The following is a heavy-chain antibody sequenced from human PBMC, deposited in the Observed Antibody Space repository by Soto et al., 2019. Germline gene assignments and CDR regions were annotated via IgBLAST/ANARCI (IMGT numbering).Heavy chain of an antibody. D-gene: IGHD3-10*01. CDR2: ISYDGTNK. CDR1: GFAFNTLG. V-gene: IGHV3-30*18. J-gene: IGHJ4*02. Sequence: QVQLVESGGGVVQAGRSLRLSCAASGFAFNTLGMPWVRQAPGKGLEWVAVISYDGTNKFYADSVEGRFTISRDNSKNTLYLEVNSLRGEDTSVYYCAKELQRGVASLDYWGQGTLVTVSS. CDR3: AKELQRGVASLDY.